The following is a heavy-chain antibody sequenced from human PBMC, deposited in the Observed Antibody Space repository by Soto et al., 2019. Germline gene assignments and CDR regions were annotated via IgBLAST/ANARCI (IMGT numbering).Heavy chain of an antibody. CDR1: GGSFSGYY. D-gene: IGHD3-16*02. J-gene: IGHJ3*02. V-gene: IGHV4-34*01. CDR3: ARGARVPDYDYVWGSYRYNYAFDI. CDR2: INHSGST. Sequence: SETPSLTCAVYGGSFSGYYWSWIRQPPGKGLEWIGEINHSGSTNYNPSLKSRVTISVDTSKNQFSLKLSSVTAADTAVYYCARGARVPDYDYVWGSYRYNYAFDIWGQGTMVTVSS.